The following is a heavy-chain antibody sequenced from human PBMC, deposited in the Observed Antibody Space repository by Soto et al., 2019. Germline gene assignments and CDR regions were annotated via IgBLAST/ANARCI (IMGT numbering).Heavy chain of an antibody. Sequence: SRTVFLSCTVSRDSLGRGNKYWSWIWQTPGKGLEWIGYIFSSGTTYYNPSLKNRLPMSLHTSQNQFSLKPNTVTAADTAVYYCESVSCHVHCKHATHFWAQRTSVPVS. CDR2: IFSSGTT. D-gene: IGHD2-21*02. J-gene: IGHJ6*02. CDR1: RDSLGRGNKY. CDR3: ESVSCHVHCKHATHF. V-gene: IGHV4-30-4*02.